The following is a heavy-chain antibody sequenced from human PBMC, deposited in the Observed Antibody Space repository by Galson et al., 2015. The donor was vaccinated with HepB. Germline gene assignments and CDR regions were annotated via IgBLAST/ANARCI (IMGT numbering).Heavy chain of an antibody. Sequence: PALVKPTQTLTLTCTFSGFSLSTSGVSVGWIRQPPGKALEWLALIYGNDDKRYSPSLKSRLTITKDTSKNQVVLTMTNMDPVDTATYYCAHRASSGYPNAFDIWGQGTMVTVSS. D-gene: IGHD5-12*01. J-gene: IGHJ3*02. CDR1: GFSLSTSGVS. V-gene: IGHV2-5*01. CDR3: AHRASSGYPNAFDI. CDR2: IYGNDDK.